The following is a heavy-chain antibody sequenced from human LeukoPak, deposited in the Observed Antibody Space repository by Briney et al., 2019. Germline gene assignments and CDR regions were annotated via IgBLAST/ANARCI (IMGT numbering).Heavy chain of an antibody. CDR2: ISAYNGST. CDR1: GYTFTSYG. D-gene: IGHD6-13*01. Sequence: GASVKVSCKASGYTFTSYGISWVRQAPGQGLEWMGWISAYNGSTNYAQKLQGRVTMTTDTSTSTAYMELRSLRSDDTAVYYCARDHLAAAGPLVYFQHWGQGTLVTVSS. J-gene: IGHJ1*01. CDR3: ARDHLAAAGPLVYFQH. V-gene: IGHV1-18*01.